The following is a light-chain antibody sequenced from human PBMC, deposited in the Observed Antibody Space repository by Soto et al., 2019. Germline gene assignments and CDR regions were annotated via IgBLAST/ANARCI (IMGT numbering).Light chain of an antibody. CDR2: GAS. Sequence: EIVLTQSPGTLSLSPGERATLSCRASQSVSSNYLAWYQQKPGQAPRLLIYGASSRATGIPDRFSGSGSGTDFTLTISRLEPEDFAVYYCQQYGSSPRVTFGVGTKVEIK. CDR1: QSVSSNY. J-gene: IGKJ4*01. CDR3: QQYGSSPRVT. V-gene: IGKV3-20*01.